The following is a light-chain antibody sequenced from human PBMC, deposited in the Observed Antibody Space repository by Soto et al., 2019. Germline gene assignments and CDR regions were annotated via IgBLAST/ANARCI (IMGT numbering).Light chain of an antibody. CDR2: DAS. V-gene: IGKV1-5*01. Sequence: DIQMTQSPSTLSASVGDRVTITCRASQSISSWLAWYQQKPGKAPKLLIYDASSLESGVPSRFSGSGSGTEFTLTISSLQPDDFATYYCQQYNSYWTLGQGTKVEIE. CDR3: QQYNSYWT. J-gene: IGKJ1*01. CDR1: QSISSW.